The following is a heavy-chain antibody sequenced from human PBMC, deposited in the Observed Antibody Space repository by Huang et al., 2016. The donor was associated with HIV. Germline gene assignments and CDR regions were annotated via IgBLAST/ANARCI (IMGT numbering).Heavy chain of an antibody. Sequence: EVQLVESGGGLVKPGGSLRLSCAASGFAFNTYIMNLVVQATGKGVVWFSSITGSSNYGNYADSVEGRFTISRDNAKNLLYLQMNRLRAEDTAIFYCARDFGDTGIAFKAFDLWGQGTMVTVSP. CDR1: GFAFNTYI. D-gene: IGHD5-18*01. CDR2: ITGSSNYG. V-gene: IGHV3-21*06. CDR3: ARDFGDTGIAFKAFDL. J-gene: IGHJ3*01.